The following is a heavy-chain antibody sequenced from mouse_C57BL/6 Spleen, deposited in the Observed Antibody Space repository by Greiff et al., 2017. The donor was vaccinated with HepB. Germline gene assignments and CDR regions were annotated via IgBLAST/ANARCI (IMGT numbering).Heavy chain of an antibody. D-gene: IGHD4-1*01. V-gene: IGHV5-6*01. J-gene: IGHJ3*01. Sequence: EVQGVESGGDLVKPGGSLKLSCAASGFTFSSYGMSWVRQTPDKRLEWVATISSGGSYTYYPDSVKGRFTISRDNAKNTLYLQMSSLKSEDTAMYYCESPWDGVAYWGQGTLVTVSA. CDR3: ESPWDGVAY. CDR2: ISSGGSYT. CDR1: GFTFSSYG.